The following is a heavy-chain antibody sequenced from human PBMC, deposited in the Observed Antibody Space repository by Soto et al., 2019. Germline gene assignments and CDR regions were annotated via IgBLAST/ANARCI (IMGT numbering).Heavy chain of an antibody. Sequence: GGSLRLSCAASGFTFSSYWMHWVRQAPGKGLVWVSRIKGDGSETNYADSIKGRFTISRDNSKNTLYLQMNSLRAEDTAVYYCAKDRVQLGHWGQGTLVTVSS. CDR1: GFTFSSYW. CDR3: AKDRVQLGH. D-gene: IGHD1-1*01. V-gene: IGHV3-74*01. J-gene: IGHJ4*02. CDR2: IKGDGSET.